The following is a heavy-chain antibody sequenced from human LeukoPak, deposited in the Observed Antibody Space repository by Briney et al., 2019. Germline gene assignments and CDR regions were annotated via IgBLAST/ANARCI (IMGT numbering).Heavy chain of an antibody. CDR1: GGTFSSYA. D-gene: IGHD5-18*01. J-gene: IGHJ4*02. CDR3: ARDVDTAMVPTRYFDY. V-gene: IGHV1-69*04. Sequence: SVKASCKASGGTFSSYAISWVRQAPGQGLEWMGRIIPILGIANYAQKFQGRVTITADKSTSTAYMELSSLRSEDTAVYYCARDVDTAMVPTRYFDYWGQGTLVTVSS. CDR2: IIPILGIA.